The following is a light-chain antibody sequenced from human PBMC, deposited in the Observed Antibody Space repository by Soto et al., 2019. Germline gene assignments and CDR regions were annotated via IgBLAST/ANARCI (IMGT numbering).Light chain of an antibody. J-gene: IGLJ1*01. CDR3: QVWDSISDNFV. Sequence: SSELTQPPSVSVAPGQTARISCGGNNIGSKSVHWFQQKPGQAPLLVVYDDNDRPSGIPERFSGSNSGNTATLTISRVEAGDEADYYCQVWDSISDNFVFGTGTKVTVL. CDR2: DDN. CDR1: NIGSKS. V-gene: IGLV3-21*02.